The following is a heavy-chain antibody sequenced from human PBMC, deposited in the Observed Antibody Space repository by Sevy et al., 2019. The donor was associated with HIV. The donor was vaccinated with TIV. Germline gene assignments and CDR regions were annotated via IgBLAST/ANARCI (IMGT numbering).Heavy chain of an antibody. V-gene: IGHV5-51*01. CDR2: IYPDDSDT. CDR3: VTSRSGYFDSSGYYIY. Sequence: GESLKISCKGSGYSFTSHWIGWVRHMPGKGLEWMGIIYPDDSDTRYSQSFEGQVTFSADKSISSAYLQWSSLKASDTAMYYCVTSRSGYFDSSGYYIYWGQGTLVTVSS. CDR1: GYSFTSHW. D-gene: IGHD3-22*01. J-gene: IGHJ4*02.